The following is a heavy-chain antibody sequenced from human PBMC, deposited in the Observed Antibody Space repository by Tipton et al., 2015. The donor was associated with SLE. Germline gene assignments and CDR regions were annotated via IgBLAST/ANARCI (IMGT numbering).Heavy chain of an antibody. D-gene: IGHD5-12*01. CDR3: ARDPNSGYYGVDY. CDR1: GYSISSGFY. Sequence: TLSLTCTVSGYSISSGFYWGWIRQPPGKGLEWIGNIYTSGSTNYNPSLKSRVTISVDKSKNQFSLKLTSVTAADTAVYYCARDPNSGYYGVDYWGQGTLVTVSS. V-gene: IGHV4-38-2*02. J-gene: IGHJ4*02. CDR2: IYTSGST.